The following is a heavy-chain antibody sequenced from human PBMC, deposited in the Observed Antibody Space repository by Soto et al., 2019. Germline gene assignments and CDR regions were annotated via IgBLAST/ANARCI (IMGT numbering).Heavy chain of an antibody. Sequence: EEQLSESGGGLVQPGGSLRLCCAASGFSVSTHAMSWVRQAPGKGLEWVSVISGGGERTHYADSVKGRFSISRDISKNTLYLQMNSLRDEDTAVYYCAKDGSDYNVYWRWFDPWGQGTLVTVSS. D-gene: IGHD4-17*01. J-gene: IGHJ5*02. V-gene: IGHV3-23*01. CDR2: ISGGGERT. CDR3: AKDGSDYNVYWRWFDP. CDR1: GFSVSTHA.